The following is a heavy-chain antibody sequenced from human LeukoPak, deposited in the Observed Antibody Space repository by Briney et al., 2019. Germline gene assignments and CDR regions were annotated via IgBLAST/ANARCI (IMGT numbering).Heavy chain of an antibody. J-gene: IGHJ6*04. CDR1: VGSISSGDYY. Sequence: SQTLSLTCTVSVGSISSGDYYWSWIRQPPGKGLEWNGYIYYSGSTYYNPSLKSRVTISVDTSKNQFSLKLSSVTAADTAVYYCARGPFYGDYYYYYGMDVWGKGTTVTVSS. CDR3: ARGPFYGDYYYYYGMDV. D-gene: IGHD4-17*01. CDR2: IYYSGST. V-gene: IGHV4-30-4*01.